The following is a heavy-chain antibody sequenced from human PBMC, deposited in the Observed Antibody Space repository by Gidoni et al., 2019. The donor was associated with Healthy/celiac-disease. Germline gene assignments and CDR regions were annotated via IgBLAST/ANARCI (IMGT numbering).Heavy chain of an antibody. CDR2: IYHSGST. CDR3: ARVAYYGSGSYYSLGYYGMDV. Sequence: QVQLQESGPGLVKPSGTLSLICAVSGGSISSSNWWSWVRQPPGKGLEWIGEIYHSGSTNYNPSLKSRVTISVDKSKNQFSLKLSSVTAADTAVYYCARVAYYGSGSYYSLGYYGMDVWGQGTTVTVSS. CDR1: GGSISSSNW. V-gene: IGHV4-4*02. J-gene: IGHJ6*02. D-gene: IGHD3-10*01.